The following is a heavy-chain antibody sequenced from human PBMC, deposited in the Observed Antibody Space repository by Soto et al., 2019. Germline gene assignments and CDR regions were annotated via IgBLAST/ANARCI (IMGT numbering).Heavy chain of an antibody. CDR2: IYYSGST. Sequence: QVQLQESGPGLVKPSQTLSLTCTVSGGSISSGDYYWSWIRQPPGKGLEWIGYIYYSGSTYCNPSLKSRVTISVDTSKNQFSLKLSSVTAADTAVYYCARVSYYDYVWGSYSSDYWGQGTLVTVSS. CDR1: GGSISSGDYY. J-gene: IGHJ4*02. CDR3: ARVSYYDYVWGSYSSDY. D-gene: IGHD3-16*01. V-gene: IGHV4-30-4*01.